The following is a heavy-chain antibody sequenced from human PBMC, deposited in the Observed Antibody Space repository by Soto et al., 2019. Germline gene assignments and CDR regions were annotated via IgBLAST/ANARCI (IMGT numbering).Heavy chain of an antibody. CDR2: IYYSGST. J-gene: IGHJ3*02. CDR1: GGSIRSGGDY. Sequence: PSGTLALNSTVSGGSIRSGGDYWSWIRQHPGKGLEWIGYIYYSGSTYYNPSLKSRVTISVDTSKNQFSLKLSSVTAADTAVYYCARGGLGSGDAFDIWGQGTMVT. V-gene: IGHV4-31*03. CDR3: ARGGLGSGDAFDI. D-gene: IGHD3-16*01.